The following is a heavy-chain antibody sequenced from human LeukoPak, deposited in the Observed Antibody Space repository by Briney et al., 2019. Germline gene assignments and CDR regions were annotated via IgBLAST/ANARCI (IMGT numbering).Heavy chain of an antibody. J-gene: IGHJ4*02. CDR1: GGSFSGYY. CDR3: ARDDYYGNSGLDY. CDR2: INHSGST. V-gene: IGHV4-34*01. D-gene: IGHD3-22*01. Sequence: TSETLSLTCAVYGGSFSGYYWSWLRQPPGEGLEWIGEINHSGSTNYNPSLKSRVTISVDTSKTQFSLKLSSVTAADTAVYYCARDDYYGNSGLDYWGQGTLVTVSS.